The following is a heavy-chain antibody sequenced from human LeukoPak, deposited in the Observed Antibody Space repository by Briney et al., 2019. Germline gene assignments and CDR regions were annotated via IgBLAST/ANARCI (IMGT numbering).Heavy chain of an antibody. CDR1: GFTFSSYT. CDR3: AIDSTTVPY. V-gene: IGHV3-48*02. D-gene: IGHD4-17*01. J-gene: IGHJ4*02. CDR2: ISGRSTYI. Sequence: GGSLRLSCSASGFTFSSYTMNWVRQAPGKGLEWVSSISGRSTYIFYADSVKGRFTISRDNAKNSLYLQMNSLRDEDTAVYYCAIDSTTVPYWGQGALVTVSS.